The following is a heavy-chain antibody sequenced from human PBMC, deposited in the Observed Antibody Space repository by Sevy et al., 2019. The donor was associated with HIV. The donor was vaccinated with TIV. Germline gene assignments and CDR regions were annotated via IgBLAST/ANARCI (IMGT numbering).Heavy chain of an antibody. CDR2: ISFRKNAI. V-gene: IGHV3-48*01. J-gene: IGHJ4*02. D-gene: IGHD4-17*01. CDR1: GFPLSNYK. CDR3: ATTTLTTHSDS. Sequence: GGSLRLSCQASGFPLSNYKMTWVRQAPGKGLEWVSSISFRKNAINYADSVKGRFTISRDNAKNSLFLQMNSLRADDTAVYYCATTTLTTHSDSWGQGTLVTVSS.